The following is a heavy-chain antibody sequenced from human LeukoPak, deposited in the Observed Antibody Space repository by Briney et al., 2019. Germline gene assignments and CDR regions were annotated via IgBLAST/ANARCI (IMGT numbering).Heavy chain of an antibody. J-gene: IGHJ4*02. V-gene: IGHV2-5*01. Sequence: SGPTLVNPTQTLTLTCTFSGFSLSSGGAGVGWFRQPPGKALQWLALIYWNDDRRYSPSLKSSLTITKDTSKNQVVLTMTNMDPVDTATYYCVHKYDCQDYFDYWGQGTLVTVSS. CDR1: GFSLSSGGAG. CDR2: IYWNDDR. CDR3: VHKYDCQDYFDY. D-gene: IGHD2-21*02.